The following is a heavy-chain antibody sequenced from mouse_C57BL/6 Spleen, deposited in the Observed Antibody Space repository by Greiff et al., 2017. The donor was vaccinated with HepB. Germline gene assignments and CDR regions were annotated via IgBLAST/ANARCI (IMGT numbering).Heavy chain of an antibody. CDR3: ARGTTVVEDWYFDV. CDR1: GYSITSGYY. D-gene: IGHD1-1*01. CDR2: ISYDGSN. Sequence: ESGPGLVKPSQSLSLTCSVTGYSITSGYYWNWIRQFPGNKLEWMGYISYDGSNNYNPSLKNRISITRDTSKNQFFLKLNSVTTEDTATYYCARGTTVVEDWYFDVWGTGTTVTVSS. J-gene: IGHJ1*03. V-gene: IGHV3-6*01.